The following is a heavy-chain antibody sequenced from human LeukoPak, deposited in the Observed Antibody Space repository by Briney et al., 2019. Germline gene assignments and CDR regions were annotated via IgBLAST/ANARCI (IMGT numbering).Heavy chain of an antibody. Sequence: PSETLSLTCTVSGGSISSGGYYWSWIRQHPGKGLEWIGSIYYSGSTYYNPSLKSRFTISIDTSKNQFSLKLSSVTAADTAVYYCASGDNGPLFDYWGQGTLVTVSS. D-gene: IGHD1-14*01. CDR2: IYYSGST. CDR3: ASGDNGPLFDY. J-gene: IGHJ4*02. CDR1: GGSISSGGYY. V-gene: IGHV4-31*03.